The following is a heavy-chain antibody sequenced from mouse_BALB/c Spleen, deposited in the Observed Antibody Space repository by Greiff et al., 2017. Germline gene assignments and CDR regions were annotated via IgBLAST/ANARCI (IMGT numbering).Heavy chain of an antibody. CDR3: NERGNYVFFDD. J-gene: IGHJ2*01. CDR1: GFNIKDYY. CDR2: IDPENGDT. Sequence: VQLQQSGAELVRSGASVKLSCTASGFNIKDYYMHWVKQRPEQGLEWIGWIDPENGDTEYAPKFQGKATMTADTSSNTAYLQLSSLTSEDTAVYYCNERGNYVFFDDWGQGTTLTVSS. D-gene: IGHD2-1*01. V-gene: IGHV14-4*02.